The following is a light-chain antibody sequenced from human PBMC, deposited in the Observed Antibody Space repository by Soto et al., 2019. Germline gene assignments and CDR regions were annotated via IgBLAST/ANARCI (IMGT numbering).Light chain of an antibody. CDR2: GAS. CDR3: QQYGNSPIT. V-gene: IGKV3-20*01. Sequence: EIVLTQSPGTLSLSPGERATLSCRASQSVSSSYLAWYQRKPGQAPRLLIYGASTRATGIPDRFSGSGSGTDFTLTISRLEPEDLAVYYCQQYGNSPITFGQGTRLEI. J-gene: IGKJ5*01. CDR1: QSVSSSY.